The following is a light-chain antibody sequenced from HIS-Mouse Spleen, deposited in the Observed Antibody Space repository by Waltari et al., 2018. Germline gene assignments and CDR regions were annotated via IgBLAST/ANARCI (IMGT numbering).Light chain of an antibody. CDR1: SSDVGSYNL. J-gene: IGLJ2*01. V-gene: IGLV2-23*01. CDR2: EGS. CDR3: CSYAGSSTLV. Sequence: QSALTQPASVSGSPGQSITISCTGTSSDVGSYNLSSWYQQHPGKAPKLMIYEGSKRPSGVPNRFSGSKSGNTASLTISGLQAEDEADYYCCSYAGSSTLVFGGGTKLTVL.